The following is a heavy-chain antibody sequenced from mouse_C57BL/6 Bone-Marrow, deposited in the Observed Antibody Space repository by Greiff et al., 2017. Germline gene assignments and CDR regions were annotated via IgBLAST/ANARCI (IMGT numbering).Heavy chain of an antibody. CDR2: SRNKANDYTT. J-gene: IGHJ1*03. V-gene: IGHV7-1*01. Sequence: EVQLVESGGGLVQSGRSLRLSCATSGFTFSDFYMEWVRQAPGKGLEWIAASRNKANDYTTEYSASVKGRFIVSRDTSQSILYLQMNALRADDTAIYYCARDVVTVVATDWYFDVWGTGTTVTVSS. CDR3: ARDVVTVVATDWYFDV. CDR1: GFTFSDFY. D-gene: IGHD1-1*01.